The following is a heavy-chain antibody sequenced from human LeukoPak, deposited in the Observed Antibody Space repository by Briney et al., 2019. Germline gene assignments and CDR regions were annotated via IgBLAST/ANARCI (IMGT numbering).Heavy chain of an antibody. J-gene: IGHJ4*02. Sequence: GGSLRLSCVASGFTFSGSDMHWLRQAPGKGREGVTYISYDGSRINYADSVKGRITISRDNSNNTLYLQMNRLRAEDTAVYYCAKDRGNNLGFRGFTDFWGQGTLVIVSP. CDR3: AKDRGNNLGFRGFTDF. V-gene: IGHV3-30*04. D-gene: IGHD5-18*01. CDR1: GFTFSGSD. CDR2: ISYDGSRI.